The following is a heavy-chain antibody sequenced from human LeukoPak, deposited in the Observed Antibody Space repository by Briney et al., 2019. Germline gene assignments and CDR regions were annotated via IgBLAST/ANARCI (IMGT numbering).Heavy chain of an antibody. CDR3: ARGDGSGWNGARSNWFDP. V-gene: IGHV4-34*01. CDR1: GGSFSGYY. D-gene: IGHD6-19*01. CDR2: INHSGST. Sequence: SETLSLTCAVYGGSFSGYYWSWIRQPPGKGLEWIGEINHSGSTNYNPSLKSRVTISVDTSKNQFSLKLSSVTAADTAVYYCARGDGSGWNGARSNWFDPWGQGTLVTVSS. J-gene: IGHJ5*02.